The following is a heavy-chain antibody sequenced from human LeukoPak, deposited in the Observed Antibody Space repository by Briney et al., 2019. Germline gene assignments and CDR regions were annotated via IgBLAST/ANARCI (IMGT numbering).Heavy chain of an antibody. CDR2: VKSDGSAT. CDR1: GFTFSSYW. Sequence: PGGSLRLSCSASGFTFSSYWMHWVRQAPGKGLEWVSCVKSDGSATNYADSVTGRFTISRDNAKNTLYLQMNSLRAEDTAVYYCVREPGSIGEDKDLDHWGQGALVTVSS. D-gene: IGHD3-3*01. CDR3: VREPGSIGEDKDLDH. J-gene: IGHJ4*02. V-gene: IGHV3-74*01.